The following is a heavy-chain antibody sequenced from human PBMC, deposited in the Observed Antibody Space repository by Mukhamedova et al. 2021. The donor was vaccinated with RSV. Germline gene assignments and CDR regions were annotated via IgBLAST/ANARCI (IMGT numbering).Heavy chain of an antibody. CDR3: ARGIAAVDPFDY. V-gene: IGHV6-1*01. Sequence: NWIRQSPSRGLEWLGRTYYRSKWYNDYAVSVKSRITINPDTSKNQFSLQLNSVTPEDTAVYYCARGIAAVDPFDYWGQGTLVTVS. D-gene: IGHD6-13*01. J-gene: IGHJ4*02. CDR2: TYYRSKWYN.